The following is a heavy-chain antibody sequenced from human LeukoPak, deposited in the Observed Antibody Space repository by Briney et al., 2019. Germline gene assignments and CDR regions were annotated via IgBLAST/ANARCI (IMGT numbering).Heavy chain of an antibody. J-gene: IGHJ4*02. CDR1: GGSISSSSYY. D-gene: IGHD3-10*01. CDR2: IYYSGST. V-gene: IGHV4-39*01. Sequence: SETLSLTCTVSGGSISSSSYYWGWIRQPPGTGLEWIGSIYYSGSTYYNPSLKSRVTISVDTSKNQFSLKLSSVTAADTAVYYCASPVLLWFGGFDYWGQGTLVTVSS. CDR3: ASPVLLWFGGFDY.